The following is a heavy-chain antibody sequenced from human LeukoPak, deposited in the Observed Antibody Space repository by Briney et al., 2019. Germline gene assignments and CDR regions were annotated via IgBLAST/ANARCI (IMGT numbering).Heavy chain of an antibody. Sequence: SETLSLTCAVSGGSISSSNWWSWVRQPPGKGLEWIGEIYHSGSTNYNPSLKSRVTISVDKSKNQFSLKLSSVTAADTAEYCARDLGYSYGSWIDYWGQGTLVTVSS. CDR2: IYHSGST. D-gene: IGHD5-18*01. J-gene: IGHJ4*02. V-gene: IGHV4-4*02. CDR3: ARDLGYSYGSWIDY. CDR1: GGSISSSNW.